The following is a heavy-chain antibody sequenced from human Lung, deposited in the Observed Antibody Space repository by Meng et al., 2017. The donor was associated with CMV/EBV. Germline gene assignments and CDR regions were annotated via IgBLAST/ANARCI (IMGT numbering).Heavy chain of an antibody. Sequence: SXXVSXKASGYTFTDYYLHWVRQAPGQGLEWMAWINVYSGGTNSAQKFQGRVALTRDTSIRTAYMELSSLRSDDTAVYYCARVYCGGNCSFDYWGQGMLVTVSS. V-gene: IGHV1-2*02. CDR2: INVYSGGT. CDR3: ARVYCGGNCSFDY. D-gene: IGHD2-21*01. J-gene: IGHJ4*02. CDR1: GYTFTDYY.